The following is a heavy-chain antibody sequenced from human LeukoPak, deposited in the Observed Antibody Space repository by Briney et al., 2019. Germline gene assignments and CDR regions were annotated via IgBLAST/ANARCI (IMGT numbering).Heavy chain of an antibody. CDR1: GFTFGSYS. CDR2: ISSSSSYI. CDR3: ARVGALDGYNDLHY. Sequence: TGGSLRLSCAASGFTFGSYSMNWVRQAPGKGLEWVSSISSSSSYIYYADSMKGRFTISRDNAKNSLYLQMNSLRAEDTAVYYCARVGALDGYNDLHYWGQGTLVTVSS. D-gene: IGHD5-24*01. J-gene: IGHJ4*02. V-gene: IGHV3-21*01.